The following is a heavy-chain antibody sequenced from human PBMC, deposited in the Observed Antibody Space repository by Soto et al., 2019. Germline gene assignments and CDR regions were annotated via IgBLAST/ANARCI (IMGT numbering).Heavy chain of an antibody. V-gene: IGHV1-3*01. CDR1: GYTFTSYA. CDR3: ARDRRLSGYSYGFDY. J-gene: IGHJ4*02. CDR2: INAGNGNT. Sequence: ASVKVSCKASGYTFTSYAMHWVRQAPGQRLEWMGWINAGNGNTKYSQKFQGRVTITADESTSTAYMELSSLRSEDTAVYYCARDRRLSGYSYGFDYWGQGTLVTVSS. D-gene: IGHD5-18*01.